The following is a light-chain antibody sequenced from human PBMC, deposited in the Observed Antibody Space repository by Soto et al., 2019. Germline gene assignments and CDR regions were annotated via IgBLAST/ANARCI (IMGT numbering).Light chain of an antibody. V-gene: IGLV2-23*02. CDR2: EVS. J-gene: IGLJ1*01. CDR3: CSYAGSSTYV. CDR1: SSDVGSYNL. Sequence: QSALTQPASVSGSPGQSITISCTGTSSDVGSYNLVSWYQQHPGKAPKLMIYEVSKRPSGVSNRFSGSKSGNTASLTISGLQAEDEAGYYCCSYAGSSTYVFGTGPKLTVL.